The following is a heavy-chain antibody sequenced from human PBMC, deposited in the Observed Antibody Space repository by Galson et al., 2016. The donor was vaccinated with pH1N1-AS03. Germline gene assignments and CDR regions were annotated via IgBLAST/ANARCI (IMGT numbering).Heavy chain of an antibody. CDR2: IWYDGSNK. CDR1: GFSFSSFG. Sequence: SLRLSCAAPGFSFSSFGMHWVRQAPGKGLEWVAVIWYDGSNKYYADSVKGRFTISRDNTKNTLYLQMNSLRVEDTAVYFCARDYIVGATRGAGTFDVWGHGTMVTVSS. CDR3: ARDYIVGATRGAGTFDV. V-gene: IGHV3-33*01. D-gene: IGHD1-26*01. J-gene: IGHJ3*01.